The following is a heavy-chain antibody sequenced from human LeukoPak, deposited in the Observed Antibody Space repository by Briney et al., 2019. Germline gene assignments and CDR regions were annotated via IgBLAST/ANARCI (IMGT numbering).Heavy chain of an antibody. J-gene: IGHJ4*02. CDR2: ISYDGNDR. V-gene: IGHV3-30*04. CDR3: SRRGGPSHFDY. D-gene: IGHD3-10*01. CDR1: RFAFSTYA. Sequence: RGSLRLSCAASRFAFSTYAMHWVRQAPGKGLEWVAVISYDGNDRYYEDSVKGRFTISRDNSKSTLYLQMNSLRAEDTAMYYCSRRGGPSHFDYWGQGILVTVSS.